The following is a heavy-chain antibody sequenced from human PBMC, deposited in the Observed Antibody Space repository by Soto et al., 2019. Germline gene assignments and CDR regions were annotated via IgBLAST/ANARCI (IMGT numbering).Heavy chain of an antibody. CDR1: GFTFSNVW. J-gene: IGHJ6*02. CDR2: IKSKTDGGTT. D-gene: IGHD5-18*01. V-gene: IGHV3-15*01. Sequence: EVQLVESGGGLVKPGGSLRLSCAASGFTFSNVWMSWVHQAPGKGLEWVGRIKSKTDGGTTDYAAPVKGRFTISRDDSKNTLYLQMNSLKTEDTAVYYCTGYSYAVYYYYYGMDVWGQGTTVTVSS. CDR3: TGYSYAVYYYYYGMDV.